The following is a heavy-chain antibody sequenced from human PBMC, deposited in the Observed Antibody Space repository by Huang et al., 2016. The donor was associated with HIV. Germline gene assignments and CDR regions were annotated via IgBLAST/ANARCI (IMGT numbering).Heavy chain of an antibody. Sequence: QVQLVESGGGGVQPGRSLRISCAASGFTFSSYGMHWVRQAPGKGLEWVAGISYDAKTKYYADSVKGRFSISRDNSKTTVYLQLNSLRLEDTAVYYCAKGGSAAAVLDFWGQGTLVTVSS. CDR3: AKGGSAAAVLDF. V-gene: IGHV3-30*18. CDR2: ISYDAKTK. J-gene: IGHJ4*02. D-gene: IGHD6-13*01. CDR1: GFTFSSYG.